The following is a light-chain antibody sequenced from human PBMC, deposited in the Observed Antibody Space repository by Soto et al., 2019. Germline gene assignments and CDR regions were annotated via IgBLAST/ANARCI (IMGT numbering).Light chain of an antibody. J-gene: IGLJ1*01. Sequence: QSVLTQPASVSGSPGQSITISCTGTSSDVGSYNYVSWYQQHPGKAPKLMIYGVNDRPSGISSRFSGSKSGNTASLTISGLQTEDEADYYCSSYTDSSTLFGTGTKLTVL. V-gene: IGLV2-14*01. CDR2: GVN. CDR1: SSDVGSYNY. CDR3: SSYTDSSTL.